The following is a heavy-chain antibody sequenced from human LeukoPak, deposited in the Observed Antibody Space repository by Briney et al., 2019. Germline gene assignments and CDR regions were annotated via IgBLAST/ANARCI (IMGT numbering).Heavy chain of an antibody. Sequence: PGGSLRLSFAASGFTFSSYGMMWVRQAPGKGLEWVSAITGSGGSTYYADSVKGRWTIARDNSKTTVYLQMHSLRAEDTALYYCAKANRNYYGMDVWGQGTTVTVSS. CDR1: GFTFSSYG. CDR3: AKANRNYYGMDV. D-gene: IGHD2/OR15-2a*01. J-gene: IGHJ6*02. V-gene: IGHV3-23*01. CDR2: ITGSGGST.